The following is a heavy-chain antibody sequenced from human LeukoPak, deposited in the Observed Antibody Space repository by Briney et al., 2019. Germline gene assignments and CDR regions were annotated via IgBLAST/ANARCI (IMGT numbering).Heavy chain of an antibody. D-gene: IGHD6-19*01. CDR1: GFTVRRNY. CDR2: VYNDDRV. CDR3: VGSSPDIYYYFYGMDV. Sequence: GGALRLSCAAFGFTVRRNYMTWVRQAPGKGLEWVSVVYNDDRVYYADSVKGRFTVSRDNSKNTLYLQMNSLRADDTAVYYCVGSSPDIYYYFYGMDVWGQGTTVTVSS. V-gene: IGHV3-66*01. J-gene: IGHJ6*02.